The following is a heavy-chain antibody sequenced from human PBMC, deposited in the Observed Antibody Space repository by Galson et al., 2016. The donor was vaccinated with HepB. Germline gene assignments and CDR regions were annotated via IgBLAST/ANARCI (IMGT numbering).Heavy chain of an antibody. CDR2: IVVGNGHT. D-gene: IGHD3-22*01. J-gene: IGHJ3*02. V-gene: IGHV1-58*01. Sequence: SVKVSCKASGFNFRSSAVQWVRQARGQRLEWIGWIVVGNGHTNYAEKFQGGVTITRDMSTGTAYMELSSLRSEDTAVYYCATHFRDSSGYGALDIWGQGTLITVSS. CDR1: GFNFRSSA. CDR3: ATHFRDSSGYGALDI.